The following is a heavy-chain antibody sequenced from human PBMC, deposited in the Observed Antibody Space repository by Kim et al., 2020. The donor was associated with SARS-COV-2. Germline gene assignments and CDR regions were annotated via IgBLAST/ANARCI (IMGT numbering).Heavy chain of an antibody. CDR1: GFTFSSYG. CDR3: AKDQHDFWSGYYWFYYGMDV. V-gene: IGHV3-30*18. CDR2: ISYDGSNK. J-gene: IGHJ6*02. Sequence: GGSLRLSCAASGFTFSSYGMHWVRQAPGKGLEWVAVISYDGSNKYYADSVKGRFTMSRDNSKNTLYLQMNSLRAEDTAVYYCAKDQHDFWSGYYWFYYGMDVWGQGTTVTVSS. D-gene: IGHD3-3*01.